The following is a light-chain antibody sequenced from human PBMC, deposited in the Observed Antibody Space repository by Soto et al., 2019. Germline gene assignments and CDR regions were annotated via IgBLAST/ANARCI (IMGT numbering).Light chain of an antibody. CDR2: DAS. J-gene: IGKJ2*01. Sequence: GDRVTITCRASQRISGWLAWYQQKPGKAPKLLIYDASSLESGVPSRFSGSGSGTEFTLTISSLQPDDFATYYCQQYDTYPYTFGQGTKLEIK. CDR3: QQYDTYPYT. V-gene: IGKV1-5*01. CDR1: QRISGW.